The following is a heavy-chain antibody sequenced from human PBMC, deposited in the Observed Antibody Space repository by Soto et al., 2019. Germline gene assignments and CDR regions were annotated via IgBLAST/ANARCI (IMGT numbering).Heavy chain of an antibody. J-gene: IGHJ4*02. Sequence: QVQLVQSGAEVKKSGASVKVSCRASGYNFHSYGITWVRQAPGQGLEWLGWISAYNGETHSGQMLQGRVSLTIDISTSTAYMELRSLRSDDTAVYFCARDLAESGDVWTGVGLYSGQGTRVTVSS. CDR2: ISAYNGET. D-gene: IGHD3-3*01. V-gene: IGHV1-18*01. CDR1: GYNFHSYG. CDR3: ARDLAESGDVWTGVGLY.